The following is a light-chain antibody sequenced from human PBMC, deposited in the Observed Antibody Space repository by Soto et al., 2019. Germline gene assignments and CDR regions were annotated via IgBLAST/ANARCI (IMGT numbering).Light chain of an antibody. J-gene: IGKJ1*01. V-gene: IGKV1-39*01. CDR3: QQSYSSWT. Sequence: DVQLTQFPSSLSASVGDNVTITCQASQFINYYLSWYQQKPGKAPHLLIYGASNLQSGVPSRFSGRGSGTDFSLTISSLQPEDRATYYCQQSYSSWTFGQGTKVEIK. CDR2: GAS. CDR1: QFINYY.